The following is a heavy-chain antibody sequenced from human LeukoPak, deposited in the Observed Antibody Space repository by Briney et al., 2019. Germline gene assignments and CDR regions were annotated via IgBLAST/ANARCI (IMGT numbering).Heavy chain of an antibody. V-gene: IGHV3-23*01. CDR1: GFTFSSYG. Sequence: GGTLRLSCAASGFTFSSYGMSWVRQAPGKGLEWVSSINDSGGRTYYADSVKGRFTISRDNSKNTLYLQMNSLRAEDTAVYYCAKGSSQLEPQVDYWGQGTLVTVSS. CDR3: AKGSSQLEPQVDY. CDR2: INDSGGRT. D-gene: IGHD6-13*01. J-gene: IGHJ4*02.